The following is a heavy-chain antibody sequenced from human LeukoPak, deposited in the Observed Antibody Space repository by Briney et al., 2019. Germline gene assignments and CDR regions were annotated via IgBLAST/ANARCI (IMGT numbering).Heavy chain of an antibody. V-gene: IGHV1-46*01. CDR2: INPGGGST. J-gene: IGHJ6*02. Sequence: GASVKVSCKTSGYTFSSYYMHWVRQAPGQGLEWMGIINPGGGSTTYAQKFQGRVTMTRDTSTSTAYMELRSLRSDDTAVYYCARDLGSGFWSGYYIYYYGMDVWGQGTTVTVSS. CDR1: GYTFSSYY. CDR3: ARDLGSGFWSGYYIYYYGMDV. D-gene: IGHD3-3*01.